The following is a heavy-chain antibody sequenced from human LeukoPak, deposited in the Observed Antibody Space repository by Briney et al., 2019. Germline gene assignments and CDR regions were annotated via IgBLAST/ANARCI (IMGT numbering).Heavy chain of an antibody. V-gene: IGHV3-23*01. CDR1: GFTFSSYA. D-gene: IGHD4-17*01. CDR3: AKDYGDYGGYWYFDL. Sequence: GGSLRLSCPPSGFTFSSYAIAWARQPPGKGRGWVPPFSGSGGSTYYADSVKGRFTISRDNSKNTLYLQMNSLRAEDTAVYYCAKDYGDYGGYWYFDLWGRGTLVTVSS. CDR2: FSGSGGST. J-gene: IGHJ2*01.